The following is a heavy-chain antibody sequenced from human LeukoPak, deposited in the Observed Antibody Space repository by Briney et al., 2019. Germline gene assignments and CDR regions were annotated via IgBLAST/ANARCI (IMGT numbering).Heavy chain of an antibody. J-gene: IGHJ3*02. CDR1: GYTFTGYY. CDR2: INPNSGGT. CDR3: AREIPPTSAAFDI. Sequence: GASVKVSCRASGYTFTGYYMHWVRQAPGQGLEWMGLINPNSGGTNYAQKFQGRVTMTRDTSISTAYMELSRLRSDDTAVYYCAREIPPTSAAFDIWGQGTMVTVSS. V-gene: IGHV1-2*02.